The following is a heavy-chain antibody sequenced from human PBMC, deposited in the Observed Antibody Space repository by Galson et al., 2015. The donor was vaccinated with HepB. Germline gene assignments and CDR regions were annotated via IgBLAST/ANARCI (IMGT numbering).Heavy chain of an antibody. CDR3: TRVGPFHTMVRGGRAARFDP. J-gene: IGHJ5*02. CDR1: GFTFGDYA. Sequence: SLRLSCAASGFTFGDYAMSWFRQAPGKGLEWVGFIRSKAYGGTTEYAASVKGRFTISRDDSKSIAYLQMNSLKTEDTAVYYCTRVGPFHTMVRGGRAARFDPWGQGTLVTVSS. D-gene: IGHD3-10*01. CDR2: IRSKAYGGTT. V-gene: IGHV3-49*03.